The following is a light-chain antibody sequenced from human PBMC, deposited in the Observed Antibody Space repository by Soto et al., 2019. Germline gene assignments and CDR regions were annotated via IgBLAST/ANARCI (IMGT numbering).Light chain of an antibody. CDR3: AAWDDSLNGVL. J-gene: IGLJ2*01. Sequence: QSVLTQPPSASGTSGQSVTISCSGSSSNIGVNTVSWYQQLPGTAPKLLIQNNNQRPSGVPDRFSGSKSGTSASLVLSGLQSDDEAEDYWAAWDDSLNGVLFGGGTKVTVL. CDR1: SSNIGVNT. V-gene: IGLV1-44*01. CDR2: NNN.